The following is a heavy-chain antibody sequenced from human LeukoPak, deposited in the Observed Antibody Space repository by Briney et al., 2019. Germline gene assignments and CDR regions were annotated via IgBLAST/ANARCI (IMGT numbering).Heavy chain of an antibody. J-gene: IGHJ4*02. CDR3: ARDETARGGYDWYYSDY. CDR2: ISAYNGNT. CDR1: GYTFTNYG. V-gene: IGHV1-18*01. Sequence: ASVKVSCKASGYTFTNYGINWVRQAPGQGLEWIGWISAYNGNTRYAQKLQGRVTMTTDTSTSTAYMELRSLRSDDTAVYYCARDETARGGYDWYYSDYWGQGTLVTVSS. D-gene: IGHD5-12*01.